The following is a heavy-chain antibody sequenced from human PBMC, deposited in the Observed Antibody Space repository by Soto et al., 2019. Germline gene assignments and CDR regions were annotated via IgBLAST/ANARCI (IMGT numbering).Heavy chain of an antibody. CDR3: ARAHYGDYGYGMDV. V-gene: IGHV4-30-2*01. J-gene: IGHJ6*02. Sequence: SETLSLTCAVPCGSISSGGYSWRWIRQPPGKGLEWIGYIYHSGSTYYNPSLKSRVTISVDRSKNQFSLKLSSVTAADTAVYYCARAHYGDYGYGMDVWGQGTTVTVS. CDR1: CGSISSGGYS. D-gene: IGHD4-17*01. CDR2: IYHSGST.